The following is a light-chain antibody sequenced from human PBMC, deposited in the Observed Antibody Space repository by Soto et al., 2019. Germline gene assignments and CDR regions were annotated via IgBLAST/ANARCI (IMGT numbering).Light chain of an antibody. CDR3: SSYTSSSTL. J-gene: IGLJ1*01. V-gene: IGLV2-14*01. Sequence: QSVLTQPASVSGSPGQTITISCTGTSSDVGGYNYVSWYQQHPGKAPKLMMYAVTYRPSGGSSRFSCSKSGNTASLTISGLQAEDEADYYCSSYTSSSTLFGTGTKVTVL. CDR2: AVT. CDR1: SSDVGGYNY.